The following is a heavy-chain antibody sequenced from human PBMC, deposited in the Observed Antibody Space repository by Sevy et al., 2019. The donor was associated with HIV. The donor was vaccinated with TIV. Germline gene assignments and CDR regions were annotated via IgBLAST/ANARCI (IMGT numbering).Heavy chain of an antibody. CDR3: VKSYGSGSYYSFGYYYYGMDV. D-gene: IGHD3-10*01. J-gene: IGHJ6*02. CDR1: GFTFSSYA. CDR2: ISSNGGST. V-gene: IGHV3-64D*06. Sequence: GSLRLSCSASGFTFSSYAMHWVRQAPGKGLEYVSAISSNGGSTYYADSVKGRFTISRDNSKNTLYLQMSSLRAEDTAVNYCVKSYGSGSYYSFGYYYYGMDVWGQGTTVTVSS.